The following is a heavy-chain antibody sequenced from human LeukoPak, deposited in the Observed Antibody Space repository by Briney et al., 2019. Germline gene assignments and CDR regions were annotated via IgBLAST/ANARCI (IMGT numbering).Heavy chain of an antibody. J-gene: IGHJ6*02. D-gene: IGHD1-26*01. CDR1: GFTFSSYG. Sequence: GRSLRLSCAASGFTFSSYGMHWVRQAPGKGLEWVAVISYDGSNKYYADSVKGRFTISRDNSKNTLYLQMNSLRAGDTAEYYCAKDLSFFSGSYYGVYYYYGMDVWGQGTTVTVSS. V-gene: IGHV3-30*18. CDR3: AKDLSFFSGSYYGVYYYYGMDV. CDR2: ISYDGSNK.